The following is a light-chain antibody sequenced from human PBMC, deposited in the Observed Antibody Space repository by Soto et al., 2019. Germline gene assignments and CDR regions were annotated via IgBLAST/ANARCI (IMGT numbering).Light chain of an antibody. J-gene: IGKJ5*01. Sequence: EIVLTQSPATLSLSPGERATLSCRASQSISIYLAWYQQKPGQAPRLLIYDASNRATGIPARFSGSGSGTEVTITISSLAPEDFALYYCQQRTNWTPEIAFGQVTRLHIK. V-gene: IGKV3-11*01. CDR2: DAS. CDR3: QQRTNWTPEIA. CDR1: QSISIY.